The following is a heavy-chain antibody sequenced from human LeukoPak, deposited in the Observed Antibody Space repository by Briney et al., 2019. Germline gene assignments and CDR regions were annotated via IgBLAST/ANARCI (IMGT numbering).Heavy chain of an antibody. V-gene: IGHV3-30*02. CDR1: GFTFSSYG. J-gene: IGHJ3*02. CDR3: ARERMGYRRVGAFDI. D-gene: IGHD1-14*01. CDR2: IRYDGSNK. Sequence: PGGSLRLSCAASGFTFSSYGMHWVRQAPGKGLEWVAFIRYDGSNKYYADSVKGRFTISRDNTKNSLYLQMNSLRAEDTAVYYCARERMGYRRVGAFDIWGQGTMVTVSS.